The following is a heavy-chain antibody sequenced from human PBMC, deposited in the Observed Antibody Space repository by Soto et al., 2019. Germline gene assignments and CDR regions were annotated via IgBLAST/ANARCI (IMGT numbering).Heavy chain of an antibody. Sequence: GGSLRLSCAASGFTFSSYGMHWVRQAPGKGLEWVAVIWYDGSNKYYADSVKGRFTISRDNSRNTLYLQMNSLRAEDTAVYYCARGRVSHYYDSSGYPGYYYYYGMDVWGQGTTVTVSS. CDR3: ARGRVSHYYDSSGYPGYYYYYGMDV. CDR1: GFTFSSYG. J-gene: IGHJ6*02. D-gene: IGHD3-22*01. CDR2: IWYDGSNK. V-gene: IGHV3-33*01.